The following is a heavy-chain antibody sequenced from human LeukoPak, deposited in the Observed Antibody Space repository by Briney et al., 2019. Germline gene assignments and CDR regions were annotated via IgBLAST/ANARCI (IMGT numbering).Heavy chain of an antibody. CDR1: GFTFSDYY. CDR3: APHVDYYDSGYYCYGMDV. CDR2: ISSSGSTI. V-gene: IGHV3-11*01. D-gene: IGHD3-22*01. Sequence: GGSLRLSCAASGFTFSDYYMSWIRQAPGKGLEWVSYISSSGSTIYYADSVKGRFTISRDNAKNSLYLQMNSLRAEDTAVYYCAPHVDYYDSGYYCYGMDVWGQGTTVTVSS. J-gene: IGHJ6*02.